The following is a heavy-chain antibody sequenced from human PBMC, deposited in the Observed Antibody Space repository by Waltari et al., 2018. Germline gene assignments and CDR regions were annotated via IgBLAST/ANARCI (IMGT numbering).Heavy chain of an antibody. CDR1: GFAFSAYW. Sequence: EVQLLESGGGLVQPGGSLRLSCAASGFAFSAYWMHWVRQVPGKGLLWVSQINRDGSDASYADSVKGRVTISRDNAKNTLYLEMSSLRDEDTAVYYCAFSRGWSSPFGAYDTWGQGTMVSVSS. CDR2: INRDGSDA. J-gene: IGHJ3*01. V-gene: IGHV3-74*01. D-gene: IGHD6-19*01. CDR3: AFSRGWSSPFGAYDT.